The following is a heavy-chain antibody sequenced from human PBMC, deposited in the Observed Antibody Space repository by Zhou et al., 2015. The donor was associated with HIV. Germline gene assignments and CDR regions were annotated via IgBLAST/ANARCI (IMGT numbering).Heavy chain of an antibody. V-gene: IGHV1-3*01. CDR3: ARMNRPGRTAMVTTYYYYMDV. Sequence: QVQLVQSGAEVKKPGASVKVSCKASGYTFTSYAMHWVRQAPGQRLEWMGWINAGNGNTKYSQKFQGRVTITRDTSASTAYMELSSLRSEDTAVYYCARMNRPGRTAMVTTYYYYMDVWGKGTTVTVSS. CDR1: GYTFTSYA. D-gene: IGHD5-18*01. J-gene: IGHJ6*03. CDR2: INAGNGNT.